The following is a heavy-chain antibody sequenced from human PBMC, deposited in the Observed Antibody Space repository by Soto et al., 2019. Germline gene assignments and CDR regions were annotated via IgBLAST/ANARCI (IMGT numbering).Heavy chain of an antibody. CDR1: GFTFSSYS. Sequence: GGSLRLSCAASGFTFSSYSMNWVRQAPGKGLEWVSSISSSSSYIYYADSVKGRFTISRDNAKNSLYLQMNSLRAEDTAVYYCARDRDSSGWLHPLDYWGQGTLVTVSS. CDR2: ISSSSSYI. V-gene: IGHV3-21*01. CDR3: ARDRDSSGWLHPLDY. J-gene: IGHJ4*02. D-gene: IGHD6-19*01.